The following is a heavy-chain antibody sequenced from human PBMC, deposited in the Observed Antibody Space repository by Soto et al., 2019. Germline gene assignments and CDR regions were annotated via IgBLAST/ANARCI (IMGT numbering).Heavy chain of an antibody. V-gene: IGHV3-7*01. J-gene: IGHJ4*02. D-gene: IGHD6-6*01. CDR2: IKQDGSEK. CDR3: ARDSSSSKFKY. CDR1: GFTFSSYW. Sequence: GGSLRLSCSASGFTFSSYWMSWVRQAPGKGLEWVANIKQDGSEKYYVDSVKGRFTISRDNAKNSLYLQMNSLRAEDTAVYYCARDSSSSKFKYWGQGTLVTVSS.